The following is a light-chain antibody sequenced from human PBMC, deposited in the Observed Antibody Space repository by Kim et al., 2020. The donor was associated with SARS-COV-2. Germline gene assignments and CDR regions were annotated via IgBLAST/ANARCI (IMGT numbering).Light chain of an antibody. CDR3: KQYDNLPFT. CDR1: QDISNY. CDR2: DAS. Sequence: DIQMTQSPSSLSASVGDRVTITCQVSQDISNYLNWYQQKPGKAPKLLIYDASNLETGVPSRFSGSGSGTDFTFTISSLQPEDIATYYCKQYDNLPFTFGPGTKVDIK. V-gene: IGKV1-33*01. J-gene: IGKJ3*01.